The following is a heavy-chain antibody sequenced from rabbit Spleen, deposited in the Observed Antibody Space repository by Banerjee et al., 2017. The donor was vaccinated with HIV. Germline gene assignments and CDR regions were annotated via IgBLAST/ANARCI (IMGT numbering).Heavy chain of an antibody. CDR3: LREDGGAVGYGNGRL. J-gene: IGHJ6*01. V-gene: IGHV1S40*01. D-gene: IGHD7-1*01. CDR1: GVSFSSSSY. CDR2: IDTNDGDT. Sequence: QSLEESGGDLVKPGASLTLTCTTSGVSFSSSSYMCWVRQAPGKGLEWIACIDTNDGDTDYANWPKGRFTISKTSSTTVTLQMTSLTAADTATYFCLREDGGAVGYGNGRLWGPGTLVTVS.